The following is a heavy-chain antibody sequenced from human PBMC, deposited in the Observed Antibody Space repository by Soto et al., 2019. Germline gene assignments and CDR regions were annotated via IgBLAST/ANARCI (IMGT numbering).Heavy chain of an antibody. CDR1: GFIFNDYY. CDR2: ISGSSGSK. V-gene: IGHV3-11*06. CDR3: ARYAAEVTTFFDH. J-gene: IGHJ4*02. D-gene: IGHD4-17*01. Sequence: GSLRLSCAASGFIFNDYYMSWIRQAPGKGLEWLSNISGSSGSKKYADAGKGRFTISRDNAKKSLYLEMHSLRAEDTAVYYCARYAAEVTTFFDHWGQGTLVTVSS.